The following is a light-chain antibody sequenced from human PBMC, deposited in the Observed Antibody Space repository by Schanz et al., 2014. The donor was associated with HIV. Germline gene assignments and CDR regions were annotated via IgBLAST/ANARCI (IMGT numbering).Light chain of an antibody. CDR2: GNS. J-gene: IGLJ2*01. CDR3: VSYTGTNNPV. CDR1: SSNIGAGNG. V-gene: IGLV1-40*01. Sequence: QSVLTQPPSVSGAPGQRVTISCTGSSSNIGAGNGVNWYQQVPGTAPKLLIYGNSNRPSGVPDRFSGSKSGTSASLAITGLQAEDEADYYCVSYTGTNNPVFGGGTKLTVL.